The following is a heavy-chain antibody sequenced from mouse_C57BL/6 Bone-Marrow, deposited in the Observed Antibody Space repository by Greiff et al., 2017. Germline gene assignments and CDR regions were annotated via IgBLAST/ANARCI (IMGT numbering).Heavy chain of an antibody. Sequence: VKLVESGPGLVQPSQCLSITCTVSGFSLTSYGVHWVRQSPGKGLEWLGVIRSGGSTDYNAAFIYRLSISKDNSKSQVFFKMNSLQADDTAIYYCARKAYGSEAMDYWGQGTSVTVSS. V-gene: IGHV2-2*01. CDR3: ARKAYGSEAMDY. D-gene: IGHD1-1*01. CDR2: IRSGGST. CDR1: GFSLTSYG. J-gene: IGHJ4*01.